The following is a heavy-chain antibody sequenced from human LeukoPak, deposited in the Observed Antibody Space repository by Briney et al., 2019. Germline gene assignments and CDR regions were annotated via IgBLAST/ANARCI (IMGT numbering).Heavy chain of an antibody. D-gene: IGHD4-23*01. Sequence: ASVKVSCKASGYTFTSYGISWVRQAPRQGLEWMGWISAYNGNKNYPQKLQGRVTMTTDTSTSTAYMELRSLRSDDTAVYYCARDGDYGGNWDYWGQGTLVTVSS. V-gene: IGHV1-18*01. J-gene: IGHJ4*02. CDR2: ISAYNGNK. CDR3: ARDGDYGGNWDY. CDR1: GYTFTSYG.